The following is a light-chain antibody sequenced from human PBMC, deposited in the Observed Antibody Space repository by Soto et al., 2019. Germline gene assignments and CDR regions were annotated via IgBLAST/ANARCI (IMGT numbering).Light chain of an antibody. CDR2: GNT. V-gene: IGLV1-40*01. J-gene: IGLJ1*01. Sequence: QTVVTQPPSVSGAPGQRVTISCTGTSSNIGSGYDVHWYQHLPGTAHKLLIYGNTIRPSGVPDRFSGSKSGTSASLAITGLQAEDEADYYCQSYDRSLRGYVFGTGTKLTVL. CDR3: QSYDRSLRGYV. CDR1: SSNIGSGYD.